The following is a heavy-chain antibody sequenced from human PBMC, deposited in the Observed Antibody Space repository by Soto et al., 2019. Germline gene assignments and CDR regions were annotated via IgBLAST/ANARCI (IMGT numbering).Heavy chain of an antibody. CDR2: IILPFGTP. Sequence: QVRLVQSGAEVKKTESSVEVSCEASGTTFSNFAIGWVRQDPGQGLEWMGGIILPFGTPNYAQKFQGRVTISADESMTTVYMELRGLRSGDTAVYYCVRGPDYEGYFDYWGQGTLVTVSS. D-gene: IGHD3-22*01. CDR3: VRGPDYEGYFDY. J-gene: IGHJ4*02. V-gene: IGHV1-69*12. CDR1: GTTFSNFA.